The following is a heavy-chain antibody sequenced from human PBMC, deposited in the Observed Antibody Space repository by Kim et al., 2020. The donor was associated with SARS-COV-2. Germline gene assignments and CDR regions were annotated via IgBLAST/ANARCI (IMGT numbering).Heavy chain of an antibody. CDR3: AKDPAAGTARFYYGMDV. V-gene: IGHV3-9*01. D-gene: IGHD6-13*01. J-gene: IGHJ6*02. CDR1: GFTFGDYA. CDR2: ISWNSGSI. Sequence: GGSLRLSCAASGFTFGDYAMHWVRQAPGKGLEWVSGISWNSGSIGYADSVKGRFTISRDNAKNSLYLQMNSLRAEDTALYYCAKDPAAGTARFYYGMDVWGQGTTVTVSS.